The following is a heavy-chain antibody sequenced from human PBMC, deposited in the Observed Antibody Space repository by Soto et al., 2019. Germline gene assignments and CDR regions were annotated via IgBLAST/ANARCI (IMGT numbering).Heavy chain of an antibody. CDR3: AREWAAPTSYYYYGMDV. Sequence: PGGSLRLSCAASGFTFSSYGMHWVRQAPGKGLEWVAVIWYDGSNKYYADSVKGRFTISRDNSKNTLYLQMNSLRAEDTAVYYCAREWAAPTSYYYYGMDVWGQGTTVTVSS. D-gene: IGHD6-13*01. CDR1: GFTFSSYG. V-gene: IGHV3-33*01. J-gene: IGHJ6*02. CDR2: IWYDGSNK.